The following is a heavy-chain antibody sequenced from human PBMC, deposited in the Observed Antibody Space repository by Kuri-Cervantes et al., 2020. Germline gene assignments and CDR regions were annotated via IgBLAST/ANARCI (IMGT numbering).Heavy chain of an antibody. Sequence: SETLSLTCAVYGGSFSGYYCSWIRQPPGKGLEWIGANNHSGRTNYNPSLESRVTISVDKSKNQFSLKLSSVTAADTAVYYCARAAGPLRLWGQGTLVTVSS. V-gene: IGHV4-34*01. D-gene: IGHD3-3*01. CDR2: NNHSGRT. CDR1: GGSFSGYY. CDR3: ARAAGPLRL. J-gene: IGHJ4*02.